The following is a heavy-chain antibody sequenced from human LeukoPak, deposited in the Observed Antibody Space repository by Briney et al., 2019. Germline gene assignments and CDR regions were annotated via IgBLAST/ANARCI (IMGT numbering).Heavy chain of an antibody. V-gene: IGHV3-74*01. D-gene: IGHD1-26*01. CDR1: GFTFSSYW. CDR2: INHDGSNT. J-gene: IGHJ4*02. Sequence: GGSLRLSCTASGFTFSSYWMHWVRQAPGKGLVWVSFINHDGSNTSYADSVKGRFTVSRDNSKNTLYLQMNSLRAEDTAVYYCAKGIVGATRKINFFDYWGQGTLVTVSS. CDR3: AKGIVGATRKINFFDY.